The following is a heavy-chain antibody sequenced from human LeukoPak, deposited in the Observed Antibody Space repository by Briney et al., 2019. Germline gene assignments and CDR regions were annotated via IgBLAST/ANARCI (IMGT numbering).Heavy chain of an antibody. CDR2: INHSGST. Sequence: SETLSLTCAGSSGSISSSNWWSWVRQPPGKGLEWIGEINHSGSTNYNPSLKSRVTISVDMSDNQFSLKLTSVTAADTAVYYCALGYNDIWELWGQGNMVTVSS. D-gene: IGHD1-26*01. CDR1: SGSISSSNW. V-gene: IGHV4-4*02. J-gene: IGHJ4*02. CDR3: ALGYNDIWEL.